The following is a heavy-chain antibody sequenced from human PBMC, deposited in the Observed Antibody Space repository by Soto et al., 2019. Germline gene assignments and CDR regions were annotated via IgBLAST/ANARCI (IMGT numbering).Heavy chain of an antibody. Sequence: GESLKISGKGSGYSFTSYLISWVRQMPGTRLEWMGRIDPSDSYTNYSPSFQGPVTISADMSISTAYLQSNTVKVSDTAMYYCARRDTALISRGMDVLGQGTTVNVSS. V-gene: IGHV5-10-1*01. CDR1: GYSFTSYL. CDR3: ARRDTALISRGMDV. J-gene: IGHJ6*02. CDR2: IDPSDSYT. D-gene: IGHD5-18*01.